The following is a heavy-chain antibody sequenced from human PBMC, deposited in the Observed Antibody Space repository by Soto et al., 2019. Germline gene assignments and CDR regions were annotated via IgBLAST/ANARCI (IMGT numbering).Heavy chain of an antibody. Sequence: PGGSLRLSCTASGFTFGDYAMSWFRQAPGKGLEWVGFIRSKAYGGTTEDAASVKVRITISRDDSKRIAYMQMISLKAEDTAVYDYTSDSSSWYFFDYWGQGTLVTVSS. J-gene: IGHJ4*02. CDR2: IRSKAYGGTT. CDR3: TSDSSSWYFFDY. D-gene: IGHD6-13*01. V-gene: IGHV3-49*03. CDR1: GFTFGDYA.